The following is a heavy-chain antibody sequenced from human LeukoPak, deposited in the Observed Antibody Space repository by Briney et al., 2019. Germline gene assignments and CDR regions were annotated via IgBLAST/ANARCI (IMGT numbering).Heavy chain of an antibody. CDR1: GYTLTELS. CDR2: FDPEDSER. D-gene: IGHD3-10*01. V-gene: IGHV1-24*01. J-gene: IGHJ3*01. CDR3: ATALRLEVLDL. Sequence: ASVKVSCKVSGYTLTELSTHWVRQAPGTGLEWMGGFDPEDSERIYAQKFQDRVTMTEDTSTDTAYMELRSLRSEDTAMYYCATALRLEVLDLWGHGTMVTVCS.